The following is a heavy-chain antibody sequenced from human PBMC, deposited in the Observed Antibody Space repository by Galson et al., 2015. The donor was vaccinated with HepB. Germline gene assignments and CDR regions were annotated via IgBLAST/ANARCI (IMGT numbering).Heavy chain of an antibody. D-gene: IGHD6-19*01. J-gene: IGHJ4*02. V-gene: IGHV6-1*01. CDR3: AREEAGTYCFDT. CDR2: TYYRSMWYN. Sequence: CAISGDSVSSNTAAWNWIRQSSSRGLEWLGRTYYRSMWYNDYAPSVKSRIIVSPDTSRNQFSLELTSVTPDDTAVYFCAREEAGTYCFDTWGQGTLVTVSS. CDR1: GDSVSSNTAA.